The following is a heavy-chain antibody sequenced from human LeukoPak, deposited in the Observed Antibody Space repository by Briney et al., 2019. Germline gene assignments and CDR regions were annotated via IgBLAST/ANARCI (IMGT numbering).Heavy chain of an antibody. V-gene: IGHV4-38-2*01. CDR1: GYSISTNYY. J-gene: IGHJ4*02. Sequence: PSETLSLTCEVSGYSISTNYYWGWIRLPPGKRLEWIGNIYHSGSTSYNPSLKSRVTISVDTSKNQFSLNLNSVTAADTAVYYCAALGVGPTTVNSWGQGTLVTVSS. D-gene: IGHD1-26*01. CDR3: AALGVGPTTVNS. CDR2: IYHSGST.